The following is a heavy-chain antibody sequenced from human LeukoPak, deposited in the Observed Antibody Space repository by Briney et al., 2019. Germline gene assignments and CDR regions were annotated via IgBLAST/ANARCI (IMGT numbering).Heavy chain of an antibody. J-gene: IGHJ6*02. Sequence: PGGSLRLSCTASGFTFSNFWMGWVRQAPGKGLEWVANIKQDETEKFYLGSVKGRFTISRDNAKDSLYLQMNSLRAEDTAVYYCAKAIAAAGRTYGMDVWGQGTTVTVSS. V-gene: IGHV3-7*03. D-gene: IGHD6-13*01. CDR3: AKAIAAAGRTYGMDV. CDR2: IKQDETEK. CDR1: GFTFSNFW.